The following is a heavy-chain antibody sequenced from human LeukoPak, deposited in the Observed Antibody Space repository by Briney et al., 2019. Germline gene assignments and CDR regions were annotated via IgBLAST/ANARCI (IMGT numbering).Heavy chain of an antibody. CDR1: GVSFSGYY. J-gene: IGHJ6*03. CDR2: IS. CDR3: ARVPRSYYYYYYMDV. Sequence: SSETLSLTCAVYGVSFSGYYWTWIRQPPGKGLEWLGYISTTTPPSRVESDTSKNQFTLKLSSVTAADTAVYYCARVPRSYYYYYYMDVWGKGTTVTVSS. V-gene: IGHV4-34*11.